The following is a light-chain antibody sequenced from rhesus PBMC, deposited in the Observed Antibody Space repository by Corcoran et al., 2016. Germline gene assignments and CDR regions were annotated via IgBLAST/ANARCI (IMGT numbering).Light chain of an antibody. Sequence: QAALTQPRSVSGSPGQSVTISCTGTSSDIGGYNYASWYQQHPGTAPKLRIYEVSKRPSGVSDRFSGSQSGNTASLTISGLQAEDVADYYCSSYGGTNTFLFGGGTRLTVL. CDR3: SSYGGTNTFL. CDR2: EVS. V-gene: IGLV2-32*02. CDR1: SSDIGGYNY. J-gene: IGLJ2*01.